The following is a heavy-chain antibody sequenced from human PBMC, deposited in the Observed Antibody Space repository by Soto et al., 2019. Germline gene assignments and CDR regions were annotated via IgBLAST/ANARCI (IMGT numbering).Heavy chain of an antibody. Sequence: GESLKISGAASGFTFSAYWMSWVRQAPGKGLEWVANIKQDGSEKDYVDSLKGRITISRDNGKNSLSLQMNSLRAEDTAVYYCARVERWNSNFDHWGQGTLVTVSS. D-gene: IGHD1-7*01. CDR2: IKQDGSEK. J-gene: IGHJ4*02. CDR1: GFTFSAYW. CDR3: ARVERWNSNFDH. V-gene: IGHV3-7*04.